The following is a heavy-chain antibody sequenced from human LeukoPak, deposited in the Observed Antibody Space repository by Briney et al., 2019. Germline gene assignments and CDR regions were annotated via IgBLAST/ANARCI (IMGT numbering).Heavy chain of an antibody. V-gene: IGHV1-69*13. J-gene: IGHJ4*02. CDR1: GDTFSGYS. CDR3: ARAAIAARPDF. Sequence: ASVKVSCKASGDTFSGYSINWVRQAPGLGLEWMGGIIPLFGTSKYAEKFQGRVTITADESSSTAYMQLHSLTSEDTAVYYRARAAIAARPDFWGQGTLVTVSS. D-gene: IGHD6-6*01. CDR2: IIPLFGTS.